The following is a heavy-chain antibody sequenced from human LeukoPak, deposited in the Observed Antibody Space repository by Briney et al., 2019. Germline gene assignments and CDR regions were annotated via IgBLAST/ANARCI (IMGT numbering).Heavy chain of an antibody. Sequence: GGSLRLSCAASGFTLSSYGMHWVRQAPGKGLEWVAVIWYDGSNKYYADSVKGRFTISRDNSKNTLYLQMNSLRAEDTAVYYCARDSSTVTTGAGYWGQGTLVTVSS. V-gene: IGHV3-33*01. CDR3: ARDSSTVTTGAGY. J-gene: IGHJ4*02. CDR1: GFTLSSYG. D-gene: IGHD4-17*01. CDR2: IWYDGSNK.